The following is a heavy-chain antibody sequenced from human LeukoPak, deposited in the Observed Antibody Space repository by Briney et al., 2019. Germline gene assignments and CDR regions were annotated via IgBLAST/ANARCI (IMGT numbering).Heavy chain of an antibody. D-gene: IGHD5-12*01. CDR3: ARLGSGYDSPFDY. CDR1: GGSISSSNYY. J-gene: IGHJ4*02. V-gene: IGHV4-39*01. CDR2: ISYSGST. Sequence: SETLSLTCTVSGGSISSSNYYWGWFRQPPGKGLEWIVTISYSGSTYYNPSLKSRITISVDTSKNQFSLKLNSVTAADTAVYYCARLGSGYDSPFDYWGQGTLVTVSS.